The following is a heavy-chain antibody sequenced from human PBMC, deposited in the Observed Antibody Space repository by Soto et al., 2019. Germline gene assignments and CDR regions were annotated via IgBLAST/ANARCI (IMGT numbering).Heavy chain of an antibody. D-gene: IGHD3-16*01. CDR2: ISVYDGKT. Sequence: QVQLLQSGAEVKKPGASVNVSCKVSGYSFSYYCIIWVRQSPGSGLAWMGWISVYDGKTAYAQKVQDRVTVTIDTSTRTAYMEPRSMRSADTAVYHCARAVPYSGGARPAHWGQGTLAPFSS. J-gene: IGHJ4*02. V-gene: IGHV1-18*01. CDR1: GYSFSYYC. CDR3: ARAVPYSGGARPAH.